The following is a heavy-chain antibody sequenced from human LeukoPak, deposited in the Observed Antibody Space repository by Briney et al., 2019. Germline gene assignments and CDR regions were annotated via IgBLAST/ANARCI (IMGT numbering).Heavy chain of an antibody. CDR1: GFTFSSYW. Sequence: PGGSPRLSCAASGFTFSSYWMSWVRQAPGKGLEWVANISPNGREKYYLDSMKGRFAISRDNAKNSLYLQMNSLRDEVTAVYYCARQATISYYFDQWGQGTLVTVSS. CDR3: ARQATISYYFDQ. J-gene: IGHJ4*02. V-gene: IGHV3-7*01. CDR2: ISPNGREK. D-gene: IGHD5-12*01.